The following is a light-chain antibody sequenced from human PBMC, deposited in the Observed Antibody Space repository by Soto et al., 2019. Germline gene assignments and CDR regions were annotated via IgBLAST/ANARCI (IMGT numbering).Light chain of an antibody. J-gene: IGLJ3*02. CDR2: EVS. V-gene: IGLV2-14*01. Sequence: QSALTQPASVSGSPGQSITISCTGTSSDVGGYNYVSWYQQHPGKAPKLMIYEVSNRPSGVSNRFSGSESANTASLTISGLQAEDEADYYCNSYTSTNSWVFGGGTKLTV. CDR1: SSDVGGYNY. CDR3: NSYTSTNSWV.